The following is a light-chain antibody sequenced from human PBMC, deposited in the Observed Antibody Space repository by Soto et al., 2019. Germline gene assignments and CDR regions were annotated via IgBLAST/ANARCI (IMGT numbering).Light chain of an antibody. CDR1: QRIDNF. J-gene: IGKJ2*01. CDR3: QQRYKTSLSS. CDR2: VAS. Sequence: DIQMTQSPSFLSASVGDRVTITCRASQRIDNFLNWYQQKPGKAPKLLIYVASSLQSGVPSRFSGSGSGTDFTLTISSLQPEDSATYHCQQRYKTSLSSFGQGTKVEIK. V-gene: IGKV1-39*01.